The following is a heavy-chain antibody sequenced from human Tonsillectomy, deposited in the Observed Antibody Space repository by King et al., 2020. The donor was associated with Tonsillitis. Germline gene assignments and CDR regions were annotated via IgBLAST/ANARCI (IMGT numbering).Heavy chain of an antibody. V-gene: IGHV3-30*18. CDR1: GFTFSSYG. D-gene: IGHD6-13*01. CDR3: AKMYSSSWYYYYYAMDV. Sequence: VQLVESGGGVVQPGRSLRLSCAASGFTFSSYGMHWVRQAPGKGLEWVAVISYDGSNKYYADSVKGRFTISRDNSKNTLYLQMNSLRAEDTAVYYCAKMYSSSWYYYYYAMDVWGQGTTVTVSS. CDR2: ISYDGSNK. J-gene: IGHJ6*02.